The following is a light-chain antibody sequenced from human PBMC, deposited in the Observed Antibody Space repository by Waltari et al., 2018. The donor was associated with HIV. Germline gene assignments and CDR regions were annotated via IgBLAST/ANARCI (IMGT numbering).Light chain of an antibody. J-gene: IGKJ2*01. Sequence: EIVLTQSPGTLSLSPGERAILSCRASKTISSSYIAWYQQRPGQAPRLLMYSTSRRATGIPDRFTGSGSGTDFTLSISRLEPEDFAVYYCQQYGSTLYTFGQGTKLEIK. CDR1: KTISSSY. CDR2: STS. V-gene: IGKV3-20*01. CDR3: QQYGSTLYT.